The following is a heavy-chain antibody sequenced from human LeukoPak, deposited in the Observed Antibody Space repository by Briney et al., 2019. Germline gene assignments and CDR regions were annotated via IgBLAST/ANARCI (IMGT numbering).Heavy chain of an antibody. D-gene: IGHD1-26*01. Sequence: GGSLRLSCAASGFTFSSYAMNWVRQAPGKGLEWVSSAISGSGGSTYYADSVKGRFTISRDNSKNTLYLQMSSLTAKDTAVYYCAKDRSTGTYYTFDSWGQGTLVTVSS. J-gene: IGHJ4*02. CDR2: ISGSGGST. V-gene: IGHV3-23*01. CDR3: AKDRSTGTYYTFDS. CDR1: GFTFSSYA.